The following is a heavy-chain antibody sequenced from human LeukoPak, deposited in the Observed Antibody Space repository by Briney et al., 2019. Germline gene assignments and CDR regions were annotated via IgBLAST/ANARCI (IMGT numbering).Heavy chain of an antibody. CDR3: ARAATYYFDRGVYYYLPLDF. V-gene: IGHV3-21*06. CDR2: INSGSSYI. D-gene: IGHD3-22*01. CDR1: GFTFSSYS. J-gene: IGHJ4*02. Sequence: GGSLRLSCAASGFTFSSYSMTWGRQAPGKGVGWVSSINSGSSYIYYGDSVKGRFIISRDNAKNSLYQQMNTLRAEDTAVYYCARAATYYFDRGVYYYLPLDFWGQGPLVRVPS.